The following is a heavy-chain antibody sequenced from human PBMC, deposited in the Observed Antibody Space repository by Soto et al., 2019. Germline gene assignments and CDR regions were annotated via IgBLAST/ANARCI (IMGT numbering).Heavy chain of an antibody. V-gene: IGHV3-9*01. CDR3: AKDIDSSRRAYYAMDV. D-gene: IGHD3-22*01. J-gene: IGHJ6*01. Sequence: EVQLVESGGTLVQPGRSLRLSCATSGFMFADYAMHWVRQAPWKGLEWVSGISWNSKSKDYADAVRGRFTISRDNAKKSLHLPMNTLRAEDTALYYCAKDIDSSRRAYYAMDVWGQGTTVNVSS. CDR2: ISWNSKSK. CDR1: GFMFADYA.